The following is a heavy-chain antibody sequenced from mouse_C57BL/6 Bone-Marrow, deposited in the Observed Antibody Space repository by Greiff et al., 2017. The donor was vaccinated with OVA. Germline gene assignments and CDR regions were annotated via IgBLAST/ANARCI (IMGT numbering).Heavy chain of an antibody. V-gene: IGHV1-69*01. Sequence: QVQLQQPGAELVMPGASVKLSCKASGYTFTSYWMHWVKQRPGQGLEWIGEIDPSDSYTNYNQKFKGKSTLTVDKSSSTAYMQLSSLTSEDSAVYYCARAIYYGSRRWYFDVWGTGTTVTVSS. J-gene: IGHJ1*03. CDR3: ARAIYYGSRRWYFDV. CDR1: GYTFTSYW. D-gene: IGHD1-1*01. CDR2: IDPSDSYT.